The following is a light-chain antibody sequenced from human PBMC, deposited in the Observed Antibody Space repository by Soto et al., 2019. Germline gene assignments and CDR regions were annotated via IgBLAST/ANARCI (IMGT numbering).Light chain of an antibody. V-gene: IGKV3-15*01. J-gene: IGKJ5*01. Sequence: EIVMTQSPATLSVSPGERATLSCRASQTVSSNLAWHHQKPGQAPRLLIYAASTRATGIPGRFSGSGSGTEFALTISSLQSEDLAIYYCQQYNSWSSITFGQGTRLEIK. CDR3: QQYNSWSSIT. CDR1: QTVSSN. CDR2: AAS.